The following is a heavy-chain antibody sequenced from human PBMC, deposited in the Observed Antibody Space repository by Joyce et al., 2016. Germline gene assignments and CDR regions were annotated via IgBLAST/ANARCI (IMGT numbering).Heavy chain of an antibody. CDR1: GGTFSGYA. CDR2: IIPTYATI. J-gene: IGHJ6*02. CDR3: ASQPPKYYAMDV. Sequence: QVQLVQSGTEVQKPGYSVQVSCKASGGTFSGYAISWVRQAPGQGLEWMGGIIPTYATIYYAQKFQGRVTISADESTSTTYMELSSLRSEDTAVYFCASQPPKYYAMDVWGQGTTVTVSS. D-gene: IGHD1-14*01. V-gene: IGHV1-69*01.